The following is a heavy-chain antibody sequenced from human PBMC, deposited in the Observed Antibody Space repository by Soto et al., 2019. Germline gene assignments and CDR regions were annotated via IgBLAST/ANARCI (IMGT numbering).Heavy chain of an antibody. Sequence: QVQLVQSGAEVKNPGASVKVSCKASGYTFTRYGIGWARQAPGQGLEWMGWINTYNGNTNYAQNAQGRVTLTTDTSTSTPYMELRSLRSNDTTIYYCAMVDVYVTPSPQDVWGQGTTVIVSS. CDR2: INTYNGNT. CDR1: GYTFTRYG. V-gene: IGHV1-18*01. D-gene: IGHD3-16*01. J-gene: IGHJ6*02. CDR3: AMVDVYVTPSPQDV.